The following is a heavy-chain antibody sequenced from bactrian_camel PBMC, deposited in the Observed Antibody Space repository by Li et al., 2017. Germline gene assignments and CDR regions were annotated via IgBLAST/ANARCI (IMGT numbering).Heavy chain of an antibody. D-gene: IGHD3*01. CDR1: GNTRNTHC. Sequence: HVQLVESGGGSVQAGGSLTLSCAFSGNTRNTHCMAWLRQAPGKEREGVAFVDGITTYADSVKGRFTISKDNAKNTVYLQMNSLKIEDTAVYYCALGSSRQATMTARGKGTQVTVS. J-gene: IGHJ4*01. CDR2: VDGIT. V-gene: IGHV3S53*01.